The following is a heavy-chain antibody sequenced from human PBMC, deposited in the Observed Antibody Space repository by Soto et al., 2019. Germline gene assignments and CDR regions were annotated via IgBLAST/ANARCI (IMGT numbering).Heavy chain of an antibody. CDR1: GYTLTELS. J-gene: IGHJ4*02. CDR3: ATRPTFGEFTFDY. V-gene: IGHV1-24*01. D-gene: IGHD3-10*01. CDR2: FDPEDGET. Sequence: ASVKVSCKVSGYTLTELSMHWVRQAPGKGLEWMGGFDPEDGETIYAQKFQGRVTMTEDTSTDTAYMELSSLRSEGTAVYYCATRPTFGEFTFDYWGQGTLVTVSS.